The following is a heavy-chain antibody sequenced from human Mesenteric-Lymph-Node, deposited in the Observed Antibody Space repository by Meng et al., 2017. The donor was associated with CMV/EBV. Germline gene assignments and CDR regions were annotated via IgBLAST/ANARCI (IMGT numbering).Heavy chain of an antibody. Sequence: GESLKISCAASGFTFSSYSMNWVRQAPGKGLEWVSYISSSGSTLYYADSVKGRFTISRDNAKNSLHLQMNSLRAEDTAVYYCARLMEDYFDRSEYPDDFDIWGQGTMVTVSS. D-gene: IGHD3-22*01. CDR1: GFTFSSYS. J-gene: IGHJ3*02. V-gene: IGHV3-48*04. CDR2: ISSSGSTL. CDR3: ARLMEDYFDRSEYPDDFDI.